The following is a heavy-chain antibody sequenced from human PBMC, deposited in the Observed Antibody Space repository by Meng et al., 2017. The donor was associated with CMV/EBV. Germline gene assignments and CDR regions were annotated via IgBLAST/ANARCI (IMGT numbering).Heavy chain of an antibody. V-gene: IGHV1-69*01. Sequence: YALSWVRQAPGQGLEWMGGIHPIFGTANYAQKFQGRVTITADESTSTAYMELSSLRSEDTAVYYCARGPYITMIVVVTARYYGMDVWGQGTTVTVSS. J-gene: IGHJ6*02. CDR2: IHPIFGTA. CDR1: YA. D-gene: IGHD3-22*01. CDR3: ARGPYITMIVVVTARYYGMDV.